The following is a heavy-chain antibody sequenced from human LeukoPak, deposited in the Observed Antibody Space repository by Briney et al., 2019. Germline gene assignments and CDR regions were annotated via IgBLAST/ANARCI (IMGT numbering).Heavy chain of an antibody. V-gene: IGHV3-23*01. D-gene: IGHD7-27*01. CDR1: GFTFSSYA. J-gene: IGHJ6*02. Sequence: GASLRLSCAASGFTFSSYAMSWVRQAPGKGLEWVSAISGSGGSTYYADSVKGRFTISRDNSKNTLYLQMNSLRAEDTAVYYCATYVTWGSLYYYYGMDVWGQGTTVTVSS. CDR2: ISGSGGST. CDR3: ATYVTWGSLYYYYGMDV.